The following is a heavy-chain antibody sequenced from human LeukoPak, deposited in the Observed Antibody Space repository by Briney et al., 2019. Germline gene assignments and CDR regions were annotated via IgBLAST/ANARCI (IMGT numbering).Heavy chain of an antibody. CDR3: ARHQGWLQWEY. J-gene: IGHJ4*02. D-gene: IGHD5-24*01. Sequence: PSETLSLTCNVSGASISDYYWSWISQSAGKGLEWIGRIYAAETDFNPSLKSRLTMSIDTSKNQFSLKLRSVTAADTAVYYCARHQGWLQWEYWGQGTLVTVSS. CDR2: IYAAET. V-gene: IGHV4-4*07. CDR1: GASISDYY.